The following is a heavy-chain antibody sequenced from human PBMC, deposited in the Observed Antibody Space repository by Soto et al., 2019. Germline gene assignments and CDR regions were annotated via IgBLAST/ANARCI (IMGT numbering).Heavy chain of an antibody. J-gene: IGHJ6*02. CDR2: INAGNGNT. CDR3: ARAILLWFGELLKVQGMDV. V-gene: IGHV1-3*01. D-gene: IGHD3-10*01. CDR1: GYTFNSYA. Sequence: ASVKVSCKASGYTFNSYAMHWVRQAPGQRLEWMGWINAGNGNTKYSQKFQGRVTITRDTSASTAYMELSSLRSEDTAVYYCARAILLWFGELLKVQGMDVWGQGTTVTVSS.